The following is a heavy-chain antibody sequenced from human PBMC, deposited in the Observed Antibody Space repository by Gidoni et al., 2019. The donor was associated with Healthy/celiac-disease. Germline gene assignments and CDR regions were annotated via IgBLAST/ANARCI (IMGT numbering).Heavy chain of an antibody. CDR2: IIPICGTA. D-gene: IGHD4-17*01. Sequence: QVQLVQSGAEVKKPGSSVKVSCKAPGGTFSSYAISWVRQAPGQGLEWMGGIIPICGTANYAQKFQGRVTITADESTSTAYMELSSLRSEDTAVYYCARDDDGDYWGGQQFDPWGQGTLVTVSS. J-gene: IGHJ5*02. V-gene: IGHV1-69*01. CDR1: GGTFSSYA. CDR3: ARDDDGDYWGGQQFDP.